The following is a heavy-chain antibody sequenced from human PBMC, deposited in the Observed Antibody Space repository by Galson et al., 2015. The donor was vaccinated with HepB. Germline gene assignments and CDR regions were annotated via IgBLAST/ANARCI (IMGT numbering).Heavy chain of an antibody. CDR1: GSNFDMYW. CDR2: IYPGDSDT. D-gene: IGHD2/OR15-2a*01. Sequence: QSGAEVKKPGESLKISCKSSGSNFDMYWIGWVRQMSGKGLEWMGIIYPGDSDTTYSPSFQGQVTISVDKSINTAYLQWSSLRASDTAMYYCARQDCKSTKWYGSASDVWGQGTTVTVSS. V-gene: IGHV5-51*01. J-gene: IGHJ6*02. CDR3: ARQDCKSTKWYGSASDV.